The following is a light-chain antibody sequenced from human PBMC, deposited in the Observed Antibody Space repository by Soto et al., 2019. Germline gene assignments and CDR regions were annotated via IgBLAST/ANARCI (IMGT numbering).Light chain of an antibody. Sequence: QSALTQPPSASGSPGQSVTISCTGTSSDVGGYNYVSWYQQHPGKAPKLIIYEVYKRPSGVPDRFSGSKSGNTASLTVSGLQAEYEADYFCSSYAGTNYFVVFGGGTKVTVL. V-gene: IGLV2-8*01. CDR2: EVY. J-gene: IGLJ2*01. CDR1: SSDVGGYNY. CDR3: SSYAGTNYFVV.